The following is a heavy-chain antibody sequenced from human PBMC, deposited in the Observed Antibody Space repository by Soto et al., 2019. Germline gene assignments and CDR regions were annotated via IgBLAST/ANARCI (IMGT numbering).Heavy chain of an antibody. V-gene: IGHV4-30-4*01. CDR1: GGSISSGDYY. CDR2: IYYSGST. Sequence: PSETLALTCTDSGGSISSGDYYWSWIRQPPGKGLEWIGYIYYSGSTYYNPSLQSRVTISVDTSKNQFYLKLSSVTAADTAVYYCARVPSVVPRWLDPWGQGTLVTVSS. CDR3: ARVPSVVPRWLDP. D-gene: IGHD2-15*01. J-gene: IGHJ5*02.